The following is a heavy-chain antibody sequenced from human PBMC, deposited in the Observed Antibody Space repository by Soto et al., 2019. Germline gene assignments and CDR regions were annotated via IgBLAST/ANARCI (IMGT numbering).Heavy chain of an antibody. V-gene: IGHV4-34*01. CDR3: AGGRIVVVPAATPYNWFDP. CDR2: INHSGST. J-gene: IGHJ5*02. Sequence: PSETLSLTCAVYGGSFSGYYWSWIRQPPGKGLEWIGEINHSGSTNCNPSLKSRVTISVDTSKNQFSLKLSSVTAADTAVYYCAGGRIVVVPAATPYNWFDPWGQGTLVTVSS. D-gene: IGHD2-2*01. CDR1: GGSFSGYY.